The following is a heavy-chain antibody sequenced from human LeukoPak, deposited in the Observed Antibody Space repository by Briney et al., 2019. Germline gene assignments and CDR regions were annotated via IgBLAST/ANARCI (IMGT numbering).Heavy chain of an antibody. V-gene: IGHV1-69*04. CDR1: GGAFSSSA. Sequence: SVKVSCKAPGGAFSSSAISWVRQAPGHGLEWMGKFIPILGLANYAQKFQGRVTITADTSTSTAYMDLNNLSYEDTAVYYCASPGRGPDYYSMDVWGQGTTVTVSS. CDR2: FIPILGLA. D-gene: IGHD2-15*01. CDR3: ASPGRGPDYYSMDV. J-gene: IGHJ6*02.